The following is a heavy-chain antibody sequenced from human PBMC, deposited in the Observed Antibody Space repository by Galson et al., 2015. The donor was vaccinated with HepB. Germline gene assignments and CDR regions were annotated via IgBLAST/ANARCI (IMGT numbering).Heavy chain of an antibody. D-gene: IGHD3-10*01. CDR2: IYIAGDT. J-gene: IGHJ1*01. CDR1: GFTVSSDY. Sequence: SLRLSCAASGFTVSSDYMSWVRQAPGKGLEWVSVIYIAGDTFYTDSVKGRFTISRDTSKNTLYLQLNTLRAEDTAVYYCARLGGGVGGGSLQGWGQATLVTVSS. V-gene: IGHV3-66*04. CDR3: ARLGGGVGGGSLQG.